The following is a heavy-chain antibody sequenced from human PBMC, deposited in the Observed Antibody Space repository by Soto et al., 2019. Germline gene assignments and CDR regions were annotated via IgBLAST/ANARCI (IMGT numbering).Heavy chain of an antibody. CDR3: AKERSGYLFDC. V-gene: IGHV3-30*18. J-gene: IGHJ4*02. D-gene: IGHD3-3*01. CDR2: ISYDGSDK. Sequence: GGSLRLSCAASGFTFSSYGMHWVRQAPGKGLEWVTVISYDGSDKYYADSVKGRFTISRDNSKNTLYLQMNSLRAEDTAVYYCAKERSGYLFDCWGQGTLVTVSS. CDR1: GFTFSSYG.